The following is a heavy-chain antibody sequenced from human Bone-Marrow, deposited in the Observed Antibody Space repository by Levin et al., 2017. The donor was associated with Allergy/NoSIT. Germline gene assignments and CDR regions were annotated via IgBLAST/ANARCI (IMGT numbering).Heavy chain of an antibody. J-gene: IGHJ4*02. V-gene: IGHV4-38-2*02. D-gene: IGHD2-15*01. CDR3: ARVVGVMIPAAIDY. Sequence: SQTLSLTCNVSGSSFSSGFHWGWIRQPPEKGLEWIGSIYHNGKTNYNPSLKSRVTVSLDTSRNQFSLRLSSVTAADTALYYCARVVGVMIPAAIDYWGQGTLVTVSS. CDR2: IYHNGKT. CDR1: GSSFSSGFH.